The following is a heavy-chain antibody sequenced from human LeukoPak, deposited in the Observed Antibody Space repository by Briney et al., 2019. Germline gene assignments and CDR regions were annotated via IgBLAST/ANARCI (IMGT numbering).Heavy chain of an antibody. CDR3: ANYKGGYRYHYGMDV. J-gene: IGHJ6*02. V-gene: IGHV3-30*04. CDR2: ISYEGSRK. D-gene: IGHD5-18*01. Sequence: GGSLRLSCAASGFTFTDYAMHWVRQAPDKGLEWVAVISYEGSRKYYADSVKGRFSISRDDSKNMLYLQMDSLRAEDTARYYCANYKGGYRYHYGMDVWGQGTTVTVSS. CDR1: GFTFTDYA.